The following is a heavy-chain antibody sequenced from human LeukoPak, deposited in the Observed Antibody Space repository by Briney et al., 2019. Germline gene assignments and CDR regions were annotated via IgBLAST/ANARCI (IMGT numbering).Heavy chain of an antibody. CDR1: GYTFTSYG. CDR2: INPNSGGT. J-gene: IGHJ4*02. D-gene: IGHD3-22*01. CDR3: ARVGTFYDSSGPNKY. Sequence: ASVKASCKASGYTFTSYGISWVRQAPGQGLEWMGWINPNSGGTNYAQKFQGRVTMTRDTSISTAYMELSRLRSDDTAVYYCARVGTFYDSSGPNKYWGQGTLVTVSS. V-gene: IGHV1-2*02.